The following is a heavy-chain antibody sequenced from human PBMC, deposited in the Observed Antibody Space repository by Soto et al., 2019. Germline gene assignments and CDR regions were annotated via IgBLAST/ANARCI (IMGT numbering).Heavy chain of an antibody. CDR2: INAGNGNA. V-gene: IGHV1-3*01. CDR3: AILRYFGEGMGFDP. Sequence: QVQLVQSGAEVKKPGASVKVSCKASGYTFTSYAMHWVRQAPGQRLEWMGWINAGNGNAKYSQKFQGRVTITRDTSASTDYMELSSLRSEDMAVYYCAILRYFGEGMGFDPWGQGTLVTVSS. CDR1: GYTFTSYA. D-gene: IGHD3-9*01. J-gene: IGHJ5*02.